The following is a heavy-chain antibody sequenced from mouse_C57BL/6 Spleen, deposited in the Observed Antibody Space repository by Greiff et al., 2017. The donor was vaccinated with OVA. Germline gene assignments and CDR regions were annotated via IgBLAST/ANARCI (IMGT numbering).Heavy chain of an antibody. CDR1: GYTFTGYW. J-gene: IGHJ3*01. CDR2: ILPGSGST. CDR3: AISEGNYDFAY. V-gene: IGHV1-9*01. D-gene: IGHD2-1*01. Sequence: QVQLKESGAELMKPGASVKLSCKATGYTFTGYWIEWVKQRPGHGLEWIGEILPGSGSTNYNEKFKGKATFTADTSSNTAYMQLRSLTTEDSAIYSGAISEGNYDFAYWGQGTLVTVSA.